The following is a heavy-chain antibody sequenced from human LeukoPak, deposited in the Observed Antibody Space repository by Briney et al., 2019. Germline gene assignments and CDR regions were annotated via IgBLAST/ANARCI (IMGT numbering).Heavy chain of an antibody. V-gene: IGHV1-2*02. CDR3: ARIVIAATGPGNFDY. Sequence: ASVKVSCKASGYTFTDYYMHWVRQAPGQGLEWVGWINPNSGDTNYAQKFQGRATMTRDTSITTAFMELSGLRADDTAVYYCARIVIAATGPGNFDYWGQGTLVTVSS. J-gene: IGHJ4*02. CDR2: INPNSGDT. CDR1: GYTFTDYY. D-gene: IGHD6-13*01.